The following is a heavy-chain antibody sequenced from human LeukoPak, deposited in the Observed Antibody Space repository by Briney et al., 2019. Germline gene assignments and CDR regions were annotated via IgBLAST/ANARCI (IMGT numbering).Heavy chain of an antibody. CDR2: IYYSGST. V-gene: IGHV4-34*01. CDR1: GGSFSGYY. CDR3: AREGRRYFDWFRDPLNWFDP. D-gene: IGHD3-9*01. J-gene: IGHJ5*02. Sequence: PSETLSLTCAVYGGSFSGYYWGWIRQPPGKGLEWIGSIYYSGSTYYNPSLKSRVTISVDSSKNQFSLKLSSVTAADTAVYYCAREGRRYFDWFRDPLNWFDPWGQGTLVTVSS.